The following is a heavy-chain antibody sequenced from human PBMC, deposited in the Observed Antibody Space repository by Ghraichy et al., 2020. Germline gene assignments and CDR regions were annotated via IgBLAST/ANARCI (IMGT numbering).Heavy chain of an antibody. CDR1: GFTFSSYW. CDR3: AREREKLGLYYFDY. J-gene: IGHJ4*02. D-gene: IGHD7-27*01. V-gene: IGHV3-7*01. Sequence: GGSLRLSCAASGFTFSSYWMSWVRQAPGKGLEWVANIKQDGSEKYYVDSVKGRFTISRDNAKNSLYLQMNSLRAEDTAVYYCAREREKLGLYYFDYWGQGTLVTVSS. CDR2: IKQDGSEK.